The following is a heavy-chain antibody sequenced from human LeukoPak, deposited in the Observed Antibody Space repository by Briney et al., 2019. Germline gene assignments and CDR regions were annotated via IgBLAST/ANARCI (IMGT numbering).Heavy chain of an antibody. J-gene: IGHJ4*02. CDR2: IGIDSGNT. D-gene: IGHD1-1*01. CDR1: GFTFTDYS. CDR3: ARDHNYAFDN. Sequence: GGSLRLSCAAFGFTFTDYSMNWVRQAPGKGLEWISYIGIDSGNTKYADSVKGRFTISADKAKSSLYLQMHSLRVEDTAVYYCARDHNYAFDNWGQGTLVTVSS. V-gene: IGHV3-48*01.